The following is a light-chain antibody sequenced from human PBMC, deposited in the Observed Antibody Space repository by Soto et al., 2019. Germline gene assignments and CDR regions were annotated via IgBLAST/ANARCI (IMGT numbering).Light chain of an antibody. V-gene: IGKV1-5*01. Sequence: DIQMTQSPSTLSGSVGERVTITCRASQTISSWLAWYQQKPGKAPKLLIYDASSLESGVPSRFSGSGSGTEFTLTISSLQPDDFATYYCQQYNSYPWTFGQGTKVDIK. CDR2: DAS. CDR1: QTISSW. J-gene: IGKJ1*01. CDR3: QQYNSYPWT.